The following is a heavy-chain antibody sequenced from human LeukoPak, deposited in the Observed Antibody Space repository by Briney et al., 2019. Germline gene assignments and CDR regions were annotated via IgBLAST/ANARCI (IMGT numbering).Heavy chain of an antibody. J-gene: IGHJ4*02. CDR1: VASISSTNYY. Sequence: SETLSLTCSVSVASISSTNYYWGWVRRPPGKGLEWIGRIFYSGSTSYNPSLKRRVTISLDTSKNLFSLNLSSVTAADTAAYYCATRRGYNSTVYSWGQGTLVSVSS. CDR2: IFYSGST. V-gene: IGHV4-39*01. CDR3: ATRRGYNSTVYS. D-gene: IGHD2/OR15-2a*01.